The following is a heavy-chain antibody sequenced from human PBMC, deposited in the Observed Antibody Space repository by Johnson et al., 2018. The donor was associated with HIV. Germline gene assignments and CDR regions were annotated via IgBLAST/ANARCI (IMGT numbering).Heavy chain of an antibody. CDR1: GFTFSYYA. CDR2: ISHDGSNK. D-gene: IGHD6-13*01. J-gene: IGHJ3*02. CDR3: ARDPSTAAADSKDAVDI. V-gene: IGHV3-30-3*01. Sequence: HVQLVESGGGVVQPGTSLRLSCAASGFTFSYYAIFWVRQAPGKGLEWVAVISHDGSNKKYADSVKGRFTISRDNAKNSLYLQMNSLRAEDTALYYCARDPSTAAADSKDAVDIWGHGTTVTVSS.